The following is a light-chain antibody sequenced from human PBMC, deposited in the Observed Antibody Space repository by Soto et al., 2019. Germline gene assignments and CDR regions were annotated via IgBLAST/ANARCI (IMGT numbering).Light chain of an antibody. CDR1: QSINMY. V-gene: IGKV3-11*01. J-gene: IGKJ2*01. CDR2: DVS. CDR3: QLRS. Sequence: EVVLTQSPATLSLSPGERATLSCRASQSINMYLAWYQQKPGQAPRLLIYDVSNRAAGIPARFSGSGSGTDFTLTISNLEPEDFAVYYCQLRSFGQGTKLETK.